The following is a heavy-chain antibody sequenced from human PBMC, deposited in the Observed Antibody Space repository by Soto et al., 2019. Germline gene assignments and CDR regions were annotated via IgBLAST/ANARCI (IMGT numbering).Heavy chain of an antibody. V-gene: IGHV1-3*01. J-gene: IGHJ6*02. CDR2: INAGNGNT. D-gene: IGHD3-10*01. CDR3: ARDLGIRYGSGSRAGYYYYGMDV. Sequence: GASVKVSCKASGYTFTSYAMHWVRQAPGQRLEWMGWINAGNGNTKYSQKFQGRVTITRDTSASTAYMELSSLRSEDTAVYYCARDLGIRYGSGSRAGYYYYGMDVWGQGTTVTVSS. CDR1: GYTFTSYA.